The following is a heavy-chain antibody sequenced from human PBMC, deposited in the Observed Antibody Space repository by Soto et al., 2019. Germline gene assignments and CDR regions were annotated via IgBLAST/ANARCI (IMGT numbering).Heavy chain of an antibody. CDR1: GGTFSSYA. CDR2: VIPIFGTA. Sequence: QVQLVQSGAEVKKPGSSVKVSCKASGGTFSSYAISWVRQAPGQGLEWMGGVIPIFGTANYAQKFQGRVTITADESTSTAYMELSSLRSEDTAVYYCARGASDYGGNSVDFDYWGQGTLVTVSS. V-gene: IGHV1-69*01. D-gene: IGHD4-17*01. CDR3: ARGASDYGGNSVDFDY. J-gene: IGHJ4*02.